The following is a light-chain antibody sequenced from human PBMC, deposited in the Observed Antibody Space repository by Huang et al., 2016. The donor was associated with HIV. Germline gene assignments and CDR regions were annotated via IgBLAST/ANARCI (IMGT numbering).Light chain of an antibody. CDR3: QQYYDWPPLT. CDR2: GAY. Sequence: EIVMTQSPDTLSVSPGERATLSCRASQSVNRNIAWYQQTPGQAPRLLIYGAYTRATGIPARFSGSGSGTEFTLTISSLQSEDFAVYYCQQYYDWPPLTFGGGTKVEIK. J-gene: IGKJ4*01. CDR1: QSVNRN. V-gene: IGKV3-15*01.